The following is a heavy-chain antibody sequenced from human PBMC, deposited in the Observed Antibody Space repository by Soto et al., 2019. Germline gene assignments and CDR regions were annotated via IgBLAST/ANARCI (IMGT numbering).Heavy chain of an antibody. Sequence: EVQLLESGGGLVQPGGSLRLSCAASGFTFSSYAMSWVRQAPGKGLEWVSAISGSGGSTYYADSVKGRFTISRDHSKNTLYRQTNSLRAEDTAVYYCAKEPRRWVHKYYCDYWGQGTLVTVSS. CDR2: ISGSGGST. CDR3: AKEPRRWVHKYYCDY. J-gene: IGHJ4*02. CDR1: GFTFSSYA. D-gene: IGHD1-26*01. V-gene: IGHV3-23*01.